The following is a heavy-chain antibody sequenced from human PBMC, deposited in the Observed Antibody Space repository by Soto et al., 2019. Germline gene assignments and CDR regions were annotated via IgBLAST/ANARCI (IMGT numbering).Heavy chain of an antibody. D-gene: IGHD2-2*01. CDR1: GFTFSSSG. J-gene: IGHJ4*02. CDR2: LSENGKTT. Sequence: EVQLLESGGGLVQPGGSLRLSCAASGFTFSSSGMSWVRQAPGGGLEWISGLSENGKTTYYADSVKGRFTISRDTSKSTLYLQMNSLRVEDTAVYYCAKDSGFDSTDWGQGTLVTVSS. CDR3: AKDSGFDSTD. V-gene: IGHV3-23*01.